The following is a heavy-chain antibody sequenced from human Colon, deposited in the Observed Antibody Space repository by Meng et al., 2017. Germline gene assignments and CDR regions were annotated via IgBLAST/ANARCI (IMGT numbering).Heavy chain of an antibody. CDR1: GVSISSGDYS. J-gene: IGHJ4*02. D-gene: IGHD4-17*01. CDR3: ARGPTTYFDY. CDR2: IYYSGST. Sequence: QVHLQDSGQGLVKPSPPLPLTCTVSGVSISSGDYSWSWIRQPPGKGLEWIGYIYYSGSTYYNPSLKSRVTISVDTSKNQFSLKLSSVTAADTAVYYCARGPTTYFDYWGQGTLVTVSS. V-gene: IGHV4-30-4*01.